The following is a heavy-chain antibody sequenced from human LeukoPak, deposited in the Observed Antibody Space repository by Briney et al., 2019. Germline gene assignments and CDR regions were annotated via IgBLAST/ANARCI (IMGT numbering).Heavy chain of an antibody. CDR2: IDHNGRP. D-gene: IGHD2-21*02. V-gene: IGHV4-34*01. CDR3: ARLRDWLGTEDVFDI. CDR1: GVSFRSHH. J-gene: IGHJ3*02. Sequence: SETLSLTCAVYGVSFRSHHWSWIRQPPWKGLEWIGAIDHNGRPNYNPSRESRATISLDTAKNQLSLKVNTVTAADTAVYYCARLRDWLGTEDVFDIWSQGTMVTVSS.